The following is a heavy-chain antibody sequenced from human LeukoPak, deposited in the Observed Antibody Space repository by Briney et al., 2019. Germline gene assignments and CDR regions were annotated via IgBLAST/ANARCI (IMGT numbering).Heavy chain of an antibody. D-gene: IGHD3-3*01. CDR1: GFTFTTYA. CDR3: AKDGGI. Sequence: GGSLRLSCSASGFTFTTYAMTWVRQAPGKGLEWVSAISGSGDNTYYADSVTGRFTISRDNSKNTLYLQMNSLRAEDTAVYYCAKDGGIWGQGTMVTVSS. V-gene: IGHV3-23*01. CDR2: ISGSGDNT. J-gene: IGHJ3*02.